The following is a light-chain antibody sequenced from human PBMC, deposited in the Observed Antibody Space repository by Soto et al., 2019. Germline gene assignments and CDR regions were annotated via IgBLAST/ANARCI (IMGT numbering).Light chain of an antibody. CDR2: DVT. V-gene: IGLV2-11*01. Sequence: QSVLTQPRSLSGSPGQSVTISCTGTSSDVGDYSYVSWYQQHPGKAPKLIIYDVTKRPSGVPDRFSGAKSGNTASLTISGLQAEDEADYFCCSYAGSYTSPYVFGTGTKVT. CDR3: CSYAGSYTSPYV. CDR1: SSDVGDYSY. J-gene: IGLJ1*01.